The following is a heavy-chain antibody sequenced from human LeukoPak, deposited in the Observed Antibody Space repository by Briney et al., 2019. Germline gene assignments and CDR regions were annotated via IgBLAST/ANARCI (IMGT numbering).Heavy chain of an antibody. D-gene: IGHD3-22*01. Sequence: SQTLSLTCTVSGGSISSGASDWGWIRQHPKRGLEWVGYINHSGSTYYNPSLGSRVTMSVDTSKNQFSLKLSSVTAADSAVYYCARAARQGFTMIVVPFFYFDLWGRGTLVSVSS. V-gene: IGHV4-31*03. CDR1: GGSISSGASD. CDR3: ARAARQGFTMIVVPFFYFDL. J-gene: IGHJ2*01. CDR2: INHSGST.